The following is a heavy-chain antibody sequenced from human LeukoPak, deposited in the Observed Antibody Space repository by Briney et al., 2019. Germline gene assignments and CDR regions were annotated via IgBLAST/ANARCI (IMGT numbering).Heavy chain of an antibody. V-gene: IGHV3-23*01. CDR3: AKGGYCSSTSCEIHYYYYGMDV. D-gene: IGHD2-2*01. Sequence: GGSLRLSCAASGFTFSSYAMSWVRQAPGKGLEWVSAISGGGGSTYYADSVKGRFTISRDNSKNTLYLQMNSLRAEDTAVYYCAKGGYCSSTSCEIHYYYYGMDVWGQGTTVTVSS. J-gene: IGHJ6*02. CDR2: ISGGGGST. CDR1: GFTFSSYA.